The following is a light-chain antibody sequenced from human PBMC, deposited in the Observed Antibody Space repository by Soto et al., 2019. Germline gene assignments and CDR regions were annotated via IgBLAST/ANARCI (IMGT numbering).Light chain of an antibody. J-gene: IGLJ2*01. Sequence: QPVLTQPPSVSGAPGQRVTISCTGNSSNIGAGFDVHWYQQLPGTAPQLLIYGNINRPSGVPDRFSGSKSGTSASLAITGLQAEDEADYYCHSYDSSLSGVVFGGGTKVTVL. CDR3: HSYDSSLSGVV. V-gene: IGLV1-40*01. CDR2: GNI. CDR1: SSNIGAGFD.